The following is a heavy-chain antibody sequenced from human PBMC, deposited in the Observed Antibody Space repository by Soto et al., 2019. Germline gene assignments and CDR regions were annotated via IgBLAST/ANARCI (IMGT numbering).Heavy chain of an antibody. Sequence: QVQLVQSGDEGKKPGASVKVSCKASGYIFVNYGIAWVRQAPGQGLEWMGWISPYTGNTHSATKVQGRLTMTTDTATSTAYMDLGSLTPDDTAVYYCVMVDNYVTPTPQDVWGQGTTVTVSS. J-gene: IGHJ6*02. CDR1: GYIFVNYG. D-gene: IGHD3-16*01. V-gene: IGHV1-18*01. CDR3: VMVDNYVTPTPQDV. CDR2: ISPYTGNT.